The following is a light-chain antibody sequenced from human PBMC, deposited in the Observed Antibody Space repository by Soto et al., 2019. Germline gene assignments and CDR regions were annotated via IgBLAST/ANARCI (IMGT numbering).Light chain of an antibody. CDR1: HSVSSTF. CDR3: QQSASSVT. Sequence: EIVLTQSPGTPSLSPGETATLTCSASHSVSSTFLAWYQQKPGQAPTLLIYDADTRATGIPDRFSGSGFGTHFTLTISSLEPEDFAMYYCQQSASSVTFGQGTRLEIK. V-gene: IGKV3-20*01. CDR2: DAD. J-gene: IGKJ5*01.